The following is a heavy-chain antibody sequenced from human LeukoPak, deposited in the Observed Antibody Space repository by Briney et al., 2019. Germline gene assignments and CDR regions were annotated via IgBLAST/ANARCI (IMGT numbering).Heavy chain of an antibody. J-gene: IGHJ4*02. CDR1: GGTFSSYA. CDR3: ARAHHTYYYDSSGPWADY. D-gene: IGHD3-22*01. CDR2: IIPILGIA. V-gene: IGHV1-69*04. Sequence: SVKVSCKASGGTFSSYAISWVRQAPGQGLEWMGRIIPILGIANYAQKFQGRVTITADKSTSTAYMELSSLRSEDTAVYYCARAHHTYYYDSSGPWADYWGQGTLVTVSS.